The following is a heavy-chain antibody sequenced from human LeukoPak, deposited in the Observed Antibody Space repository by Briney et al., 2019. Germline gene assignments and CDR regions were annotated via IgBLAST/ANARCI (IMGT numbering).Heavy chain of an antibody. CDR1: GFTFSNAW. CDR3: AKDAEAVAGTWVDY. D-gene: IGHD6-19*01. Sequence: PGGSLRLSCATSGFTFSNAWMNWVRQAPGKGLEWVGRIRSNSDGGTIDYAAPVKGRFTLSRDDSKTTLYLQMNSLQTEDTAVYYCAKDAEAVAGTWVDYWGQGTLVTVSS. J-gene: IGHJ4*02. CDR2: IRSNSDGGTI. V-gene: IGHV3-15*07.